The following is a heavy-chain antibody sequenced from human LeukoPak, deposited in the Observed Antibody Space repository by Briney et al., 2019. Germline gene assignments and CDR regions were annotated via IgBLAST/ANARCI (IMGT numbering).Heavy chain of an antibody. D-gene: IGHD5-12*01. Sequence: GGSLRLSCAASGFTFDDYAMRWVRQAPGKGREWGAGISWNSGSIGYADSVKGRLTISRDNAKDSLYLQMNSLRAEDTALYYCAEDPGYSDEVSFDYWGQGTLVTVSS. V-gene: IGHV3-9*01. CDR2: ISWNSGSI. CDR1: GFTFDDYA. CDR3: AEDPGYSDEVSFDY. J-gene: IGHJ4*02.